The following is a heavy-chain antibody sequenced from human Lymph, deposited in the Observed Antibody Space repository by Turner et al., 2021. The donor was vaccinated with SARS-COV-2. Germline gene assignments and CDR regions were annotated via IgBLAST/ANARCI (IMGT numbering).Heavy chain of an antibody. CDR3: ARDFREGAFDI. D-gene: IGHD3-10*01. V-gene: IGHV3-66*01. Sequence: EVQLVASGGGLVQPGGSLGLSCAASGLTVSSNYMRWVRQAPGKGLEWVSVIYSGGSTFYADSVKGRFTISSDNYKNTLYLQMNSLRAEDTAVYYCARDFREGAFDIWGQGTMVTISS. CDR2: IYSGGST. J-gene: IGHJ3*02. CDR1: GLTVSSNY.